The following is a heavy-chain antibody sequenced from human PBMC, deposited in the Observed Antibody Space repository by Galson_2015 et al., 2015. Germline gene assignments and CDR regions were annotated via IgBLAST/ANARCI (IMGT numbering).Heavy chain of an antibody. CDR3: AKGRGSGTQCFDY. CDR1: GFILSYYD. V-gene: IGHV3-48*03. J-gene: IGHJ4*02. CDR2: IDSSGSTA. D-gene: IGHD3-10*01. Sequence: SLRLSCAASGFILSYYDMNWVRQAPGRGLEWVAYIDSSGSTAHYVDSVKGRFTISRDNAKNSLFLVMNSLRAEDTAVYYCAKGRGSGTQCFDYWGQGTLVTVSS.